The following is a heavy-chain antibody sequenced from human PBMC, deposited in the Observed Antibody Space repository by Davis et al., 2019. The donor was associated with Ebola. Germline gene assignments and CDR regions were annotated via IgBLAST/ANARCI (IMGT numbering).Heavy chain of an antibody. V-gene: IGHV5-51*01. CDR3: ARPYTSGQGNAFNV. CDR1: GYNFATYW. D-gene: IGHD3-22*01. Sequence: GESLKISCQSSGYNFATYWIGWVRQMPGKGLEWMGIIYPGDSDVRYSSSFQGHIPISADRAISTTYLQWSSLRASDTALYYCARPYTSGQGNAFNVWGQGTVVTVSS. J-gene: IGHJ3*01. CDR2: IYPGDSDV.